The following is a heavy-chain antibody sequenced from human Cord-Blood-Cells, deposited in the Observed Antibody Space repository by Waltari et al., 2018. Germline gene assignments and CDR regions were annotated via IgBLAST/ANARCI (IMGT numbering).Heavy chain of an antibody. V-gene: IGHV4-34*01. CDR3: VRGPDYSHFDY. Sequence: QVQLQQWGAGLLKPSETLSLTCAVYGGSFSGYYWSWIRQPPGKGLEWIGEINHSGSTNYNPSLKSRVTISVDTSKNQFSLKLSSVTAADTAVYYCVRGPDYSHFDYWGQGTLVTVSS. J-gene: IGHJ4*02. CDR2: INHSGST. D-gene: IGHD4-4*01. CDR1: GGSFSGYY.